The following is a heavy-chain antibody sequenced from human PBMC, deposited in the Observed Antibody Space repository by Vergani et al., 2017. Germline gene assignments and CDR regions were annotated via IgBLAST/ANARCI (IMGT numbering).Heavy chain of an antibody. V-gene: IGHV1-69*12. CDR3: ARDMGYCTSTTYYSQPYYFDY. Sequence: QVQLMQSGSEVKKPGSSVKVSCKASGGYFSNYTINWVRQAPGQGPEWMGGIVPIFPTPNYAQRFQGRITITADEATSTAYMDLSSLTSEDTAVYFCARDMGYCTSTTYYSQPYYFDYWGQGTLVTVSS. J-gene: IGHJ4*02. D-gene: IGHD2/OR15-2a*01. CDR1: GGYFSNYT. CDR2: IVPIFPTP.